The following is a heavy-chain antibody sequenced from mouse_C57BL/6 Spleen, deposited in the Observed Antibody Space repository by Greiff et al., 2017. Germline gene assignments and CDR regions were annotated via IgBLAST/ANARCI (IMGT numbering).Heavy chain of an antibody. J-gene: IGHJ4*01. V-gene: IGHV5-17*01. CDR3: AMPYDYDGRGPSYDMGD. CDR2: ISRGSSTI. D-gene: IGHD2-4*01. Sequence: EVMLVESGGGLVKPGGSLKLSCAASGFTFSDYGMHWVRQAPEKGLEWVAYISRGSSTIYDADTVKGRFTISRDNAKNTLFLQMTSLRSEDTAMYYCAMPYDYDGRGPSYDMGDRGKGTSVTAAS. CDR1: GFTFSDYG.